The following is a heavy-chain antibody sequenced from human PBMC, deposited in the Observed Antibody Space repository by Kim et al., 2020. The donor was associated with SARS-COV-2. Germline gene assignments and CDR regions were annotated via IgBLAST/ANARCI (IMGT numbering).Heavy chain of an antibody. D-gene: IGHD2-15*01. J-gene: IGHJ4*02. Sequence: YPGDSDTSYSTSFQGQVTISADKSISTAYLQWSSLKASDTAMYYCARIGDYWGQGTLVTVSS. CDR3: ARIGDY. CDR2: YPGDSDT. V-gene: IGHV5-51*01.